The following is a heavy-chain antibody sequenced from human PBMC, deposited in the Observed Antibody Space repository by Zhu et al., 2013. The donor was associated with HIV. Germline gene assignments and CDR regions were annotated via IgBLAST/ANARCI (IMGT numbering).Heavy chain of an antibody. Sequence: QVQLVQSGAEVKKPGASVKVSCKASGNTFTSYYLHWVRQAPGQGLEWMGIINPSGGSTSYAQKFQGRVTMTRDTSTSTVYMELSSLRSEDTAVYYCALSLCSGGTCYFPGKNGLDVWGQGTRSRLL. V-gene: IGHV1-46*01. J-gene: IGHJ6*02. CDR3: ALSLCSGGTCYFPGKNGLDV. CDR1: GNTFTSYY. CDR2: INPSGGST. D-gene: IGHD2-15*01.